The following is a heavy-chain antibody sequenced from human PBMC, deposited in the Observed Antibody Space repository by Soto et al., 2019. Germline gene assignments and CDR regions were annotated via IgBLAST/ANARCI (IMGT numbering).Heavy chain of an antibody. J-gene: IGHJ4*02. CDR2: ISGTGGST. CDR3: AKDRLAGNFDY. CDR1: GVTCNNYA. Sequence: VGSLRLSCAASGVTCNNYAMNWVRQAPGKGLEWVATISGTGGSTYYADSVKGRFTISRDNSKNTLYLQMNSLRVEDTAVYYCAKDRLAGNFDYWGQGTLVTVSS. V-gene: IGHV3-23*01.